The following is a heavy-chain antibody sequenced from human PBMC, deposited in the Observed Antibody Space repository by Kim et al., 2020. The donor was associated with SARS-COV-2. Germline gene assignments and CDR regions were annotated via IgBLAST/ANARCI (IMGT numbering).Heavy chain of an antibody. CDR2: ISYDGSNK. Sequence: GGSLRLSCAASGFTFSSYGMHWVRQAPGKGLEWVAVISYDGSNKYYADSVKGRFTISRDNSKNTLYLQMNSLRAEDTAVYYCAKDQECTYWGQGTLVTVSS. V-gene: IGHV3-30*18. CDR3: AKDQECTY. J-gene: IGHJ4*02. CDR1: GFTFSSYG.